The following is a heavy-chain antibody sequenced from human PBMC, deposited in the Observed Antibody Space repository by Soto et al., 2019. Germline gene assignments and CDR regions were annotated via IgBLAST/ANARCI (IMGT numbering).Heavy chain of an antibody. J-gene: IGHJ6*02. CDR3: ARDRRGYCSSTSCYYYYGMDV. D-gene: IGHD2-2*01. CDR1: GFTFSSYA. V-gene: IGHV3-30-3*01. CDR2: ISYDGSNK. Sequence: GGSLRLSCAASGFTFSSYAMHWVRQAPGKGLEWVAVISYDGSNKYYADSVKGRFTISRDNSKNTLYLQMNSLRAEDTAVYYCARDRRGYCSSTSCYYYYGMDVWGQGTTVTVSS.